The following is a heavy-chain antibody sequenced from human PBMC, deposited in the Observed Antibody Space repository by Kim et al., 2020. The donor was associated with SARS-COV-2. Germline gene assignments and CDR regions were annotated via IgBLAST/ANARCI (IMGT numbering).Heavy chain of an antibody. CDR3: ARGGVRYSGYGGAGPFDI. J-gene: IGHJ3*02. CDR1: GGSFSGYY. Sequence: SETLSLTCAVYGGSFSGYYWSWIRQPPGKGLEWIGEINHSGSTNYNPSLKSRVTISVDTSKNQFSLKLSSVTAADTAVYYCARGGVRYSGYGGAGPFDIWGQGTMVTVSS. V-gene: IGHV4-34*01. D-gene: IGHD5-12*01. CDR2: INHSGST.